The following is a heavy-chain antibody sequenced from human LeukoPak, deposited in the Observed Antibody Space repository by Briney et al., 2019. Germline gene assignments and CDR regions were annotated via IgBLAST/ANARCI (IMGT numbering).Heavy chain of an antibody. J-gene: IGHJ4*02. CDR3: ARGGILRYFDWLLFDY. Sequence: GGSLRLSRAASGFTFSDYYMSWIRQAPGKGLEWVSYISSSSSYTNYADSVKGRFTISRDNAKNSLYLQMNSLRAEDTAVYYCARGGILRYFDWLLFDYWGQGTLVTVSS. D-gene: IGHD3-9*01. CDR1: GFTFSDYY. V-gene: IGHV3-11*03. CDR2: ISSSSSYT.